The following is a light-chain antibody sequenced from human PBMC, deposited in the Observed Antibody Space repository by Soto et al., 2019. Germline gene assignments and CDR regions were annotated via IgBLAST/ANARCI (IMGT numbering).Light chain of an antibody. CDR1: NSDVGAYNY. CDR3: SSFTTSTTLV. V-gene: IGLV2-14*03. J-gene: IGLJ3*02. CDR2: DVS. Sequence: QSALTQPASVSGSPGQSITISCAGSNSDVGAYNYVSWYQQHPGKAPKLIIFDVSNRPSGVSDRFSASKSGNTASLTISGLQAEDEAYYYCSSFTTSTTLVFGGGTKLTVL.